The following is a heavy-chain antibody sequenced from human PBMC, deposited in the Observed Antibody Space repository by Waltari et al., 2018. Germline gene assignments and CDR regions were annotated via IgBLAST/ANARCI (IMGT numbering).Heavy chain of an antibody. Sequence: EVQLLESGGGLVQPGGPLRLSCAASGFTFSNYAMSWVRQAPGEGREWVSVVYVGGTTRYYADSVKGLFTISRDDSKKTVYLQMNSLRDEDTAVYYCAKGGWFDNWGQGTLVTVSS. CDR2: VYVGGTTR. CDR1: GFTFSNYA. J-gene: IGHJ4*02. V-gene: IGHV3-23*03. CDR3: AKGGWFDN. D-gene: IGHD6-19*01.